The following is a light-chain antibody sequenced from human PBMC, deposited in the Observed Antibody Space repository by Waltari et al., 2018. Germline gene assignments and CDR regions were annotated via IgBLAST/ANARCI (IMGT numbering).Light chain of an antibody. CDR2: GAS. CDR3: QHYVRLPAT. V-gene: IGKV3-20*01. Sequence: XVXTQSPGTXSLSPGERATLSCRASQSVSRSLAWYQQKPGQAPKLLIYGASTRATGIPDRFTGSXSGTDFSLTISSLEPEDFAIYFCQHYVRLPATFGQGTKVEIK. J-gene: IGKJ1*01. CDR1: QSVSRS.